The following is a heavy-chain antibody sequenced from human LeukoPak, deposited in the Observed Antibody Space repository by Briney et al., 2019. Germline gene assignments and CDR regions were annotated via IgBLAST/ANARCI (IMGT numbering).Heavy chain of an antibody. CDR1: GFTFRDYG. J-gene: IGHJ4*02. Sequence: GGSLRLSCAASGFTFRDYGMNWVRQAPGKGLEWVALIWYDGSRDYYVDFVKGRFTVSRDNSKNTLYLQMKNLRAEDTAVYYCATVRGSDWYMDYWGQGTLVTVSS. D-gene: IGHD6-19*01. V-gene: IGHV3-33*01. CDR3: ATVRGSDWYMDY. CDR2: IWYDGSRD.